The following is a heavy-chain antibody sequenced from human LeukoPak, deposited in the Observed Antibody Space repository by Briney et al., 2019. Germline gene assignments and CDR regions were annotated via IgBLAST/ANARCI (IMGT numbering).Heavy chain of an antibody. V-gene: IGHV4-38-2*02. CDR1: NYSISDSLY. CDR3: ARGTYGYYMDV. D-gene: IGHD4-17*01. Sequence: NPSETLSLTCSGSNYSISDSLYWGWLRQPPGKGLEWIGSIYRSGSTFYNPSLKSRVTISLDTSKNQFSLKLSSVTAADTAVYFCARGTYGYYMDVWGKGTTVTVSS. CDR2: IYRSGST. J-gene: IGHJ6*03.